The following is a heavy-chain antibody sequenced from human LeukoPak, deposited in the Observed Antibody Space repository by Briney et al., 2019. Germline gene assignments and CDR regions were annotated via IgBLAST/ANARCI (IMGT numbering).Heavy chain of an antibody. CDR3: AKYSGKWSPHHRDSDY. D-gene: IGHD1-26*01. CDR2: ISGSGGST. Sequence: GGSLRLSCAASGFTFSSYAMSWVRQAPGKGLEWVSAISGSGGSTYYADSVKGRFTISRDNSKNTLYLQMNSLTVEDTAIYYCAKYSGKWSPHHRDSDYWGQGTLVTVSS. V-gene: IGHV3-23*01. J-gene: IGHJ4*02. CDR1: GFTFSSYA.